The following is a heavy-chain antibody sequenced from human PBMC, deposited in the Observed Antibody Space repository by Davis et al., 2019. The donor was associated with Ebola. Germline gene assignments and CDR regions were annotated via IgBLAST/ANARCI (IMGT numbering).Heavy chain of an antibody. CDR3: TTPSSGSSSQLDY. V-gene: IGHV3-48*02. CDR2: INNSGRTL. CDR1: GFTLSSYN. D-gene: IGHD1-26*01. J-gene: IGHJ4*02. Sequence: GESLKISCAASGFTLSSYNMNWVRQVPGKGLEWVSCINNSGRTLYYADSVKGRFTISRDSAKNSLYLQMNSLRDEDTAVYYCTTPSSGSSSQLDYWGQGTLVTVSS.